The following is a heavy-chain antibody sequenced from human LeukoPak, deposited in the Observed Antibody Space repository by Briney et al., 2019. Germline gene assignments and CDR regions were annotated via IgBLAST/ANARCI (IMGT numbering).Heavy chain of an antibody. CDR2: IYPGDADI. CDR3: ARRAGYCSGGSCPANWFDP. J-gene: IGHJ5*02. Sequence: GGSLNLYCMGSEHNFISYWLGWAGHMPGKGLEWMGLIYPGDADIRSSPSFQGHGTLSVDRSISTAYLQWSSLKASDTAIYYCARRAGYCSGGSCPANWFDPWGQGTLVTVSA. D-gene: IGHD2-15*01. CDR1: EHNFISYW. V-gene: IGHV5-51*01.